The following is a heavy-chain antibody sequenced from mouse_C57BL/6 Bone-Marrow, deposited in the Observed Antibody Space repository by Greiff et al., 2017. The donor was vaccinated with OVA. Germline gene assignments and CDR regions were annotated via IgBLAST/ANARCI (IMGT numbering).Heavy chain of an antibody. Sequence: EVQGVESGGGLVQPGGSLSLSCAASGFTFTAYYMSWVRQPPGTALEWLGFIRNNANGYTTEYSASVKGRFTISRDNSQSILYLQMNALRAEDSATYYCARYKGYFDVWGTGTTVTVSS. CDR1: GFTFTAYY. J-gene: IGHJ1*03. CDR2: IRNNANGYTT. V-gene: IGHV7-3*01. CDR3: ARYKGYFDV.